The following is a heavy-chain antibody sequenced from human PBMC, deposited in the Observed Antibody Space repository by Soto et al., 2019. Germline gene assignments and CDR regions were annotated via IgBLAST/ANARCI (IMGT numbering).Heavy chain of an antibody. J-gene: IGHJ4*02. CDR3: ANRVDVLAPWN. D-gene: IGHD3-9*01. CDR1: GDSISSGYY. V-gene: IGHV4-38-2*01. CDR2: IYHSGTT. Sequence: SETLSLTCAVSGDSISSGYYWAWIRQPPGKGLEWIGSIYHSGTTYYNPSLKSRVAISVDTSKNQFSLKLTSVTAADTAIYFCANRVDVLAPWNWGQGTLVTVSS.